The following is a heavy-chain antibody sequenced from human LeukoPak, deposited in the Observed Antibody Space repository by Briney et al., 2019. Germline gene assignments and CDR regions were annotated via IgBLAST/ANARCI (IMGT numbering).Heavy chain of an antibody. CDR3: ARLYCSSTSCYNWFDP. Sequence: PSETLSLTCAVYGGSFSGYSWTWTRQPPGKGLEWIGEINHSGSTSYNPSLKSRVTISVDTSKNQFSLKLNSVTAADTAVYYCARLYCSSTSCYNWFDPWAREPWSPSPQ. CDR1: GGSFSGYS. V-gene: IGHV4-34*01. CDR2: INHSGST. D-gene: IGHD2-2*01. J-gene: IGHJ5*02.